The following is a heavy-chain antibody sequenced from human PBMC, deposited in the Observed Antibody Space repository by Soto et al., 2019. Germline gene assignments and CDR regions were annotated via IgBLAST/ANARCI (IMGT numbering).Heavy chain of an antibody. V-gene: IGHV4-59*08. CDR1: GGSISGYY. D-gene: IGHD5-12*01. Sequence: ETLSLTCTVSGGSISGYYWSWIRQPPRKGLEWIGYIYYAGSTKYNPSLNSRVTISVDTTKNQFSLTVTAVTAADTVVYYCARRIVDTEPXDYWGQGTLVTVSS. CDR2: IYYAGST. J-gene: IGHJ4*02. CDR3: ARRIVDTEPXDY.